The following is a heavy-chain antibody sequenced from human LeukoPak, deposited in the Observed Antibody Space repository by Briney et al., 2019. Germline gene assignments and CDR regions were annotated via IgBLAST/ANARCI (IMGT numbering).Heavy chain of an antibody. CDR1: GYSISNGYY. D-gene: IGHD3-3*01. Sequence: PSETLSLTCTVSGYSISNGYYWGWIRQPPGKGLEWVGSIYHRGSTYYNPSLRSRVTISLDRSKKKFSLKLASVTAADTAVYFCARGAEYYAIWRGYSGYSDYWGQGISVTVSS. V-gene: IGHV4-38-2*02. CDR3: ARGAEYYAIWRGYSGYSDY. CDR2: IYHRGST. J-gene: IGHJ4*02.